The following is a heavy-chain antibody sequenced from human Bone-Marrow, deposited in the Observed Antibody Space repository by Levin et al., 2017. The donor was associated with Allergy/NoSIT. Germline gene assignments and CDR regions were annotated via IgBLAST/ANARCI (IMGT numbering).Heavy chain of an antibody. Sequence: PGGSLRLSCAASGFTVSANYIHWVRQAPGKGLEWVSVIYSGGDTYYADSVKGRFTISRDNSKNTLYLQMGSLRAEDTAVYYCARAGSAQLLFEPYYFDFWGQGTLVSVSS. J-gene: IGHJ4*02. D-gene: IGHD1-26*01. V-gene: IGHV3-66*01. CDR2: IYSGGDT. CDR3: ARAGSAQLLFEPYYFDF. CDR1: GFTVSANY.